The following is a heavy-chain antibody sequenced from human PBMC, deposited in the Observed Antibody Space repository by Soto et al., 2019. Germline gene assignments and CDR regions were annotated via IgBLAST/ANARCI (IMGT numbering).Heavy chain of an antibody. D-gene: IGHD6-13*01. CDR2: IYYSGST. Sequence: SETLSLTCTVSGGSISSYYWSWIRQPPGKGLEWIGYIYYSGSTNYNPSLKSRVTISVDTSKNQFSLKLSSVTAADTAVYYCARSSTSTGMYSSSWYIAVAGTSERMYHYYYMDVWGKGTTVTVSS. CDR1: GGSISSYY. V-gene: IGHV4-59*08. CDR3: ARSSTSTGMYSSSWYIAVAGTSERMYHYYYMDV. J-gene: IGHJ6*03.